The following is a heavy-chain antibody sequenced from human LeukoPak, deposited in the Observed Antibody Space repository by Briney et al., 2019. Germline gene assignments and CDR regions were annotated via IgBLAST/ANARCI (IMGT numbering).Heavy chain of an antibody. CDR2: IDPNTGDT. Sequence: ASVKVSCKPSGYTFTGYCIHWVRQAPGHGLEWMGWIDPNTGDTNSAQRFQGRVTLTRDTSVSTAYMEVSRLRSDDTAVYWCARVVGQGTAMPSRDYFDYWGQGTLVTVSS. CDR1: GYTFTGYC. J-gene: IGHJ4*02. D-gene: IGHD5-18*01. V-gene: IGHV1-2*02. CDR3: ARVVGQGTAMPSRDYFDY.